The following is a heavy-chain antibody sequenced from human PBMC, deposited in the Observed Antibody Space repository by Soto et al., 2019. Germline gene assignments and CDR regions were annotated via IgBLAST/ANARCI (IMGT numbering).Heavy chain of an antibody. CDR3: ASRFDAFDI. Sequence: GGSLRLSCAASGFTFSTYRMNWVRQAPGKGLEWVSSISSSGSTIYYADSVKGRFTISRDNAKNSLYLQMNSLRDEDTAVYYCASRFDAFDIWGQGTMVTVSS. CDR2: ISSSGSTI. V-gene: IGHV3-48*02. CDR1: GFTFSTYR. J-gene: IGHJ3*02.